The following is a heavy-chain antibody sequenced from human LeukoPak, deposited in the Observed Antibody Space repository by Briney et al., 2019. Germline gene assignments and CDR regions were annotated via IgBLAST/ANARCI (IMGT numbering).Heavy chain of an antibody. CDR1: ALSFIPSA. CDR3: ATYRGRGSLFAV. CDR2: IIGHSSST. D-gene: IGHD2-15*01. J-gene: IGHJ6*01. V-gene: IGHV3-23*01. Sequence: AGSLTLSWLPSALSFIPSAMSWVRQPAGNGLGWALGIIGHSSSTKYAPSVTCRFTISRDKSKNTLYLQMSSMRVEDTALYYCATYRGRGSLFAVWG.